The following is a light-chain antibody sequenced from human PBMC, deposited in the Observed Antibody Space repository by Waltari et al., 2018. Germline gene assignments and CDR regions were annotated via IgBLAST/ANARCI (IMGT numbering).Light chain of an antibody. CDR3: QQYNVYSLT. Sequence: DIQMTQSPSTLSASVGDRVTITCRASQSISNWLAWYQQKPGKAPKFLIYKTSNLESGVPSRFSGSRSGTEFTLTISSLQPDDFATYYCQQYNVYSLTFGGGTKVEIK. V-gene: IGKV1-5*03. CDR1: QSISNW. CDR2: KTS. J-gene: IGKJ4*01.